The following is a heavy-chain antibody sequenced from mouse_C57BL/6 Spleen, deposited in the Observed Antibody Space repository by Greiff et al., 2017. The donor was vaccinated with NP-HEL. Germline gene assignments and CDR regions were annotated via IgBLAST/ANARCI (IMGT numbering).Heavy chain of an antibody. V-gene: IGHV1-82*01. Sequence: QVQLQQSGPELVKPGASVKISCKASGYAFSSYWMNWVKQRPGKGLEWIGRIYPGDGDTNYNGKFKGKATLNADKSSSTAYMQLSSLTSVDSAVYFCARSGVGYYGYVDVWGTGTTVTVSS. CDR2: IYPGDGDT. CDR3: ARSGVGYYGYVDV. D-gene: IGHD2-2*01. CDR1: GYAFSSYW. J-gene: IGHJ1*03.